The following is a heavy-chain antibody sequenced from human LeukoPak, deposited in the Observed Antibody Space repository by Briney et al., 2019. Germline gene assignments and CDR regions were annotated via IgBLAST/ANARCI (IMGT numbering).Heavy chain of an antibody. CDR1: GYTFTGYY. CDR3: ARGSRLNGNRFPSNY. V-gene: IGHV1-2*02. Sequence: ASVKVSCKASGYTFTGYYIHWIRQAPGQGLEWMGWISPSNGGTKYAQKFQGRITLTRDTSITTSYMELSTLRSDDTAEYYCARGSRLNGNRFPSNYWGQGTLVTVAS. J-gene: IGHJ4*02. CDR2: ISPSNGGT. D-gene: IGHD1-20*01.